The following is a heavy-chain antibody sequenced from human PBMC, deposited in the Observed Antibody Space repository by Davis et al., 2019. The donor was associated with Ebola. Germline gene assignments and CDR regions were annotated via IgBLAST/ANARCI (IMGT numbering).Heavy chain of an antibody. Sequence: ASVKVSCKASGYTFTSYYMHWVRQAPGQGLEWMGIINPSGGSTSYAQKFQGRVTMTRDTSTSTVYMELSSLRSEDTAVYYCASTSGWYTAFDYWGQGTLVTVSS. CDR1: GYTFTSYY. D-gene: IGHD6-19*01. J-gene: IGHJ4*02. CDR3: ASTSGWYTAFDY. V-gene: IGHV1-46*01. CDR2: INPSGGST.